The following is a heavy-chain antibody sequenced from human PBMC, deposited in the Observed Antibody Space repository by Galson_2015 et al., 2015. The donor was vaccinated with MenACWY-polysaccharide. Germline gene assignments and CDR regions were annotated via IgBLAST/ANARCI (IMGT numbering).Heavy chain of an antibody. D-gene: IGHD3-16*01. CDR2: IYWDGDN. V-gene: IGHV2-5*02. Sequence: PALVKPTQTLTLPCTFSGFSLITTGVGVHWIRQPPGQALEWLAVIYWDGDNRYSPSLRSRLTVTKDTSKNQVVLTMTNMDLVDTATYYCAHVMITFGGVIGDDAFDVWGPGTMVTVSS. J-gene: IGHJ3*01. CDR1: GFSLITTGVG. CDR3: AHVMITFGGVIGDDAFDV.